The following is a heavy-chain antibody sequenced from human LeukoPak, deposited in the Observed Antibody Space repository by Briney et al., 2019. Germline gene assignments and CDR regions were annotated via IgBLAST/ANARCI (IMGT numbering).Heavy chain of an antibody. V-gene: IGHV3-48*03. D-gene: IGHD3-10*01. CDR3: ARAPRFRLVGVPKGPFDP. CDR1: GFSFNTYE. J-gene: IGHJ5*02. Sequence: PGGSLRLSCAASGFSFNTYEMNWVRQAPGKGLEWVSYISSSGSTIYYADSVKGRFTISRDNAKNSLYPQMNSLRAEDTAVYYCARAPRFRLVGVPKGPFDPWGQGTLVTVSS. CDR2: ISSSGSTI.